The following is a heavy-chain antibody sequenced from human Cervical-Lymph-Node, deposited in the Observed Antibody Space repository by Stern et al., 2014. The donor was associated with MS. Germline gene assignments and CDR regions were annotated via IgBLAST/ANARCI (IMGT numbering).Heavy chain of an antibody. V-gene: IGHV1-69*01. Sequence: QVQLVEYGAAVKKPGSSVKVSCQTSGDTFTRHAINWVRQAPGQGLEWMGGIIPIFGTTNHAQKFRDRVTITADASTNTVYMELNSLTSEDTAVYFCARAGGSTVGYYVDYWGQGTLVTVSS. D-gene: IGHD1-26*01. CDR1: GDTFTRHA. J-gene: IGHJ4*02. CDR2: IIPIFGTT. CDR3: ARAGGSTVGYYVDY.